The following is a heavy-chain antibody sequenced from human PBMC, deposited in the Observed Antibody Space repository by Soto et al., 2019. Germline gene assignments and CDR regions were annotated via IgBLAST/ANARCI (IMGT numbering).Heavy chain of an antibody. J-gene: IGHJ4*02. D-gene: IGHD3-10*01. CDR1: GFTFSSFG. Sequence: EVQVVESGGGLVQPGGSLRLSCGVSGFTFSSFGMHWVRQAPGEGLVWISRINTDGSSTSYADSVKGRFTISRDNAKNTLYLQMNSLRVEDTAMYYCAKRGVNTFGLSYWGQGTLVTVSS. CDR3: AKRGVNTFGLSY. CDR2: INTDGSST. V-gene: IGHV3-74*01.